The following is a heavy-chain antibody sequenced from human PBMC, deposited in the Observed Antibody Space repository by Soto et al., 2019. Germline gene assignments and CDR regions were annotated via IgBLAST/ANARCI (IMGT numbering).Heavy chain of an antibody. CDR1: GFTFSSYG. J-gene: IGHJ5*02. CDR3: ARDSPNYGSGSYGGWFDP. Sequence: QVQLVESGGGVVQPGRSLRLSCAASGFTFSSYGMHWVRQAPGKGLEWVAVIWYDGSNKYYADSVKGRFTISRDNSKNTLYLKMNSLRAEDTAVYYGARDSPNYGSGSYGGWFDPWGQGTLVTVSS. D-gene: IGHD3-10*01. CDR2: IWYDGSNK. V-gene: IGHV3-33*01.